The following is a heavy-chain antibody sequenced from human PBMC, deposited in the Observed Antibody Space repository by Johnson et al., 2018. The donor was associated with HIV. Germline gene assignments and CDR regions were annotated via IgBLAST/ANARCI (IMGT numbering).Heavy chain of an antibody. CDR2: IKQDRSQI. V-gene: IGHV3-7*03. Sequence: VQLVESGGGLIQPGGSLRLSCAASGFTVSSNYMSWVRQAPGKGLEWVANIKQDRSQIHYVDSVKGRFTISSDSAENSLYLQMNSLRAEDTAVYYCAREAIVGPTDDAFDIWGQGTMVTVSS. CDR1: GFTVSSNY. CDR3: AREAIVGPTDDAFDI. J-gene: IGHJ3*02. D-gene: IGHD1-26*01.